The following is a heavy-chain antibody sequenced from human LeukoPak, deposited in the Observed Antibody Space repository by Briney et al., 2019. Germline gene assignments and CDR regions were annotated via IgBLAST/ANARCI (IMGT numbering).Heavy chain of an antibody. V-gene: IGHV3-33*01. J-gene: IGHJ4*02. CDR3: ARPYTRSSGWSENHFDY. CDR2: IWYDGSNK. D-gene: IGHD6-19*01. CDR1: GFTFSSYG. Sequence: PGRSLRLSYAASGFTFSSYGMHWLRQAPGKGLEWVAVIWYDGSNKYYADSVKGRFTISRDNSMNTLYLHMNGLRAEDTAVYYCARPYTRSSGWSENHFDYWGQGTLVTVSS.